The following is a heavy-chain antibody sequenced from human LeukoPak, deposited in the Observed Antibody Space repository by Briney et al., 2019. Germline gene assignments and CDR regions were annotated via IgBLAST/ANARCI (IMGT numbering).Heavy chain of an antibody. CDR2: IYPSGST. CDR1: GASTSSRNW. D-gene: IGHD2-8*02. Sequence: PSETLSLTCAVSGASTSSRNWWIWVRQPPGKGLEWIGEIYPSGSTNYNPSLKRRLTISIDKSKNQFFLKLSSVTAADTAVYYCARDTGGRGRLDAFDIWGQGTMVTVSS. V-gene: IGHV4-4*02. J-gene: IGHJ3*02. CDR3: ARDTGGRGRLDAFDI.